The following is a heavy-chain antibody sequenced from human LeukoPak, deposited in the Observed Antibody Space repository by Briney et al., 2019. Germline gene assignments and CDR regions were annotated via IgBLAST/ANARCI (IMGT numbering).Heavy chain of an antibody. CDR1: GGSISSHY. D-gene: IGHD3-16*01. CDR3: ARGLYYYYYFMDV. V-gene: IGHV4-59*11. CDR2: IYYSGST. J-gene: IGHJ6*03. Sequence: SETLSLTRTVSGGSISSHYWSWIRQPPGKGLEWIGYIYYSGSTNYNPSLKSRVTISVDTSKNQFSLKLSSVTAADTAVYYCARGLYYYYYFMDVWGKGTTVTVSS.